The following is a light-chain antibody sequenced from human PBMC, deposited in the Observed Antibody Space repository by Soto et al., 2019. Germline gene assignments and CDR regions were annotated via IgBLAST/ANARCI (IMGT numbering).Light chain of an antibody. CDR1: SSNIGNNY. Sequence: QSVLTQPPSVSAAPGQKVTISCSGSSSNIGNNYVSWYQQLPGTAPKLLIYDNNKRPSGIPDRFSGSKSGTSATLGITRLQTGDEADYYCGTWDSSLSAVVVFGGGTKLTVL. V-gene: IGLV1-51*01. CDR3: GTWDSSLSAVVV. J-gene: IGLJ2*01. CDR2: DNN.